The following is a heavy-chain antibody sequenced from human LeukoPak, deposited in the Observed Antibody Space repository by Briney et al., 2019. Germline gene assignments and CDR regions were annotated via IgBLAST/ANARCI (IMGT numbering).Heavy chain of an antibody. D-gene: IGHD3-10*01. CDR1: GGTFSSYA. Sequence: ASVKVSCKASGGTFSSYAISWVQQVPGQGLEWMGGIIPIFGTANYAQKFQGRVTITADKSTSTAYMELSSLRSEDTAVYYCARGDNGYGSGSYRRYFDYWGQGTLVTVSS. CDR2: IIPIFGTA. CDR3: ARGDNGYGSGSYRRYFDY. J-gene: IGHJ4*02. V-gene: IGHV1-69*06.